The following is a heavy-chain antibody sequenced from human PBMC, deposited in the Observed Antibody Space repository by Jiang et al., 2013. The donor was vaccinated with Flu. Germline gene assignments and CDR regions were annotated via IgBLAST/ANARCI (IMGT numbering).Heavy chain of an antibody. V-gene: IGHV4-39*06. CDR2: IYYSGST. Sequence: LLKPSETLSLTCTVSGGSVTSDTYYWVWIRQPPGKGLEWIGSIYYSGSTYYNPSLKSRVTMSVDTSKHQFXLRLTSVTAADTALYFCARAQKYSGFELPYFDYWGQGTLVTVSS. J-gene: IGHJ4*02. CDR1: GGSVTSDTYY. CDR3: ARAQKYSGFELPYFDY. D-gene: IGHD5-12*01.